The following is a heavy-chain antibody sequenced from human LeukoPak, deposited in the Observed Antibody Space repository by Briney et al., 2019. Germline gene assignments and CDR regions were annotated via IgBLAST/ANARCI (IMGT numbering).Heavy chain of an antibody. J-gene: IGHJ4*02. D-gene: IGHD3-22*01. CDR2: IYYSGST. V-gene: IGHV4-59*01. CDR1: GGSISSYY. Sequence: SETLSLTCTVSGGSISSYYWSWIRQPPGKGLEWIGYIYYSGSTNYNPSLKSRVTISVDTSKNQFSLKLSSVTAADTAVYYCARSEGNWDDSSGLDYWGQGTLVTVSS. CDR3: ARSEGNWDDSSGLDY.